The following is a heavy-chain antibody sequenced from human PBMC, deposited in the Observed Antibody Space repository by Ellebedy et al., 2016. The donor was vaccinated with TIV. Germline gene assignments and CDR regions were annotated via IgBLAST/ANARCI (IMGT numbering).Heavy chain of an antibody. V-gene: IGHV3-23*01. CDR2: VGGGNNI. CDR1: GFTFSKHA. D-gene: IGHD3-3*01. J-gene: IGHJ3*02. Sequence: GESLKISCSTSGFTFSKHAMTWVRQAPGKGLEWVSTVGGGNNIFYADSVTGRFTISRDDSRNTLYLQMKSLRAEDTAVYYCAKDHFSGNGFYDAFDIWGQGTMVTVSS. CDR3: AKDHFSGNGFYDAFDI.